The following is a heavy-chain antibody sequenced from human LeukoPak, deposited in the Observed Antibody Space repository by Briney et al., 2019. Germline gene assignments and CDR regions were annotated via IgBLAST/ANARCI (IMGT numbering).Heavy chain of an antibody. CDR2: ITGSGGST. CDR1: GFTFSSYG. D-gene: IGHD3-10*01. CDR3: AKLLMAMVRGVDIDC. Sequence: RGTLRLSCAASGFTFSSYGMSWVRQAPGKGLEWVSAITGSGGSTYYADSVKGRFTISRDNSKNTLYLQMNSLRAEDTAVYYCAKLLMAMVRGVDIDCWGQGTLVTVSS. V-gene: IGHV3-23*01. J-gene: IGHJ4*02.